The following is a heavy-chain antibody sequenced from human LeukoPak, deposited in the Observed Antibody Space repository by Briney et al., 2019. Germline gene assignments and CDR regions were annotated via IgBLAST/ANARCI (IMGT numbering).Heavy chain of an antibody. V-gene: IGHV4-34*01. D-gene: IGHD3-22*01. CDR2: INHSGST. J-gene: IGHJ4*02. Sequence: SETLSLTCAVYGGSFSGYYWSWIRQPPGKGLEWIGEINHSGSTNYNPSLKSRVTISVDTSKNQFSLKLSSVTAADTAVYYCARVLHDSSGYLYDYWGQGTLVTVS. CDR3: ARVLHDSSGYLYDY. CDR1: GGSFSGYY.